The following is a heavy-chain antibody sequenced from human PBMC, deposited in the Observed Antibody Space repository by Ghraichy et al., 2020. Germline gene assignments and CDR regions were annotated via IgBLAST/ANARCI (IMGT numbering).Heavy chain of an antibody. CDR2: INHSGST. CDR3: ARGGGYSNYPRRGNKLDPRRVYYGMDV. J-gene: IGHJ6*02. D-gene: IGHD4-11*01. CDR1: GGSFSGYY. Sequence: SQTLSLTCAVYGGSFSGYYWSWIRQPPGKGLEWIGEINHSGSTNYNPSLKSRVTISVDTSKNQFSLKLSSVTAADTAVYYCARGGGYSNYPRRGNKLDPRRVYYGMDVWGQGTTVTVSS. V-gene: IGHV4-34*01.